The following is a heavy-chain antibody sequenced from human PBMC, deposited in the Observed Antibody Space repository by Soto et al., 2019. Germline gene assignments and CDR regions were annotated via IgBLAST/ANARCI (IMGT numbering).Heavy chain of an antibody. J-gene: IGHJ4*02. CDR2: ISDSASYN. CDR1: GFTFSSHG. D-gene: IGHD2-15*01. CDR3: AREPSYCSGGTCSSSYYFDH. V-gene: IGHV3-21*01. Sequence: GSLRLSCVASGFTFSSHGMNWVRQAPGKGLEWVSFISDSASYNYYAASVKGRFTISRDNARNSVFLHMDSLRPEDTAAYYCAREPSYCSGGTCSSSYYFDHWGRGTLVTVSS.